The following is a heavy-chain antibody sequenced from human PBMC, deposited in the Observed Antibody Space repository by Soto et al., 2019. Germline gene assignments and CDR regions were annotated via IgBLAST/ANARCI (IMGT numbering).Heavy chain of an antibody. V-gene: IGHV1-69*02. Sequence: ASVKVSCKASGGTFSSYTISWVRQAPGQGLEWMGRIIPILGIANYAQKFQGRVTITADKSTSTAYMELSSLRSEDTAVYYCATSSGGYRTYYFDYWGQGTLVTVSS. CDR3: ATSSGGYRTYYFDY. D-gene: IGHD5-12*01. J-gene: IGHJ4*02. CDR2: IIPILGIA. CDR1: GGTFSSYT.